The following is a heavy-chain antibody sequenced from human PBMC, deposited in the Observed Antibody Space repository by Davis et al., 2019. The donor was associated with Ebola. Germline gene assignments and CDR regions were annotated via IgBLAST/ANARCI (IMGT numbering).Heavy chain of an antibody. V-gene: IGHV1-69*06. Sequence: SVTVSCKASGGTFSSYAISWVRQAPGQGLEWMGGIIPIFGTANYAQKFQGRVTITADKSTSTAYMELSSLRSEDTAVYYCAGYSGYDNGFYYYYGMDVWGQGTTVTVSS. CDR1: GGTFSSYA. CDR2: IIPIFGTA. D-gene: IGHD5-12*01. J-gene: IGHJ6*02. CDR3: AGYSGYDNGFYYYYGMDV.